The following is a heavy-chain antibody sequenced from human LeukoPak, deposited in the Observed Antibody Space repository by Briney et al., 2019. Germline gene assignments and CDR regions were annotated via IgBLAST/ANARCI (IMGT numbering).Heavy chain of an antibody. CDR3: AKDRFCSSTNCPYDQ. CDR2: ISVSDDST. CDR1: GFTSSDYT. J-gene: IGHJ5*02. V-gene: IGHV3-23*01. D-gene: IGHD2-2*01. Sequence: GGSLRLSCAASGFTSSDYTMNWVRQAPGKGLEWVSGISVSDDSTYYADSVKGRFTMSRDNSNNMLYLHMNSLRAEDTAVYYCAKDRFCSSTNCPYDQWGQGTLVTVSS.